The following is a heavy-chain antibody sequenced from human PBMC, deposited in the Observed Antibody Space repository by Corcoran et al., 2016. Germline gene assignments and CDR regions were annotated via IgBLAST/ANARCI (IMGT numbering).Heavy chain of an antibody. Sequence: QITLKESGCTLVEPTQTLTLTCSFSGFSLSTNGEGVGWIRQPPGKPLEWLALIYWDDDKRYSPSLRSRNTITKDISKNQVILTMTDMEPVDTGTYYRPSRKPEYRSNWNGAYFDYGGQGSLVTVSS. V-gene: IGHV2-5*02. CDR1: GFSLSTNGEG. J-gene: IGHJ4*02. D-gene: IGHD1-20*01. CDR3: PSRKPEYRSNWNGAYFDY. CDR2: IYWDDDK.